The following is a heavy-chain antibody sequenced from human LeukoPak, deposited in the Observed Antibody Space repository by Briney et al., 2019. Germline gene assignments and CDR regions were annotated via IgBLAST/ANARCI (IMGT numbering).Heavy chain of an antibody. CDR1: GFTFISYA. CDR3: AKSVTVRGVYFDY. J-gene: IGHJ4*02. CDR2: ISGSGGST. V-gene: IGHV3-23*01. Sequence: GGSLRLSCAASGFTFISYAMSWVRQAPGKGLECVSTISGSGGSTSYADSVKGRFTISRDNSKNTLYLQMNSLRAEDTAVYYCAKSVTVRGVYFDYWGQGTLVTVSS. D-gene: IGHD3-10*01.